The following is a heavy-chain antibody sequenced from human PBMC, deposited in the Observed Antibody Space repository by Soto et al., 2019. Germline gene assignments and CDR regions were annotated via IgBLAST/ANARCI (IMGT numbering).Heavy chain of an antibody. CDR1: GFTFSRYA. CDR2: ISGSGGST. Sequence: PGGSLRLSCAGSGFTFSRYAMSWVRQAPGKGLEWVSAISGSGGSTYYADSVKGRFTISRDNSKNTLYLQMNSLRAEDTAVYYCAKDPPNSYDSWCYYCDGPDLDLHYIRRQGTSDPVSS. CDR3: AKDPPNSYDSWCYYCDGPDLDLHYI. J-gene: IGHJ3*02. D-gene: IGHD3-22*01. V-gene: IGHV3-23*01.